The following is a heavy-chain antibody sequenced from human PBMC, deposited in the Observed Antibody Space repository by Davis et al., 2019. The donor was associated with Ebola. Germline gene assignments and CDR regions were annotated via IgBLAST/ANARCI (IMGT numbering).Heavy chain of an antibody. CDR3: ARACSTGINCFISGLDV. D-gene: IGHD2-15*01. V-gene: IGHV3-13*01. CDR2: IGTVGDT. J-gene: IGHJ6*02. Sequence: GGSLRLSCAAAGFTFSYYDMHWVRQATGKGLEWVSVIGTVGDTHYSGSVKGRFTNSRENAKNSLYLQLNSLRAEDTAVYYCARACSTGINCFISGLDVWGQGTTVTVSS. CDR1: GFTFSYYD.